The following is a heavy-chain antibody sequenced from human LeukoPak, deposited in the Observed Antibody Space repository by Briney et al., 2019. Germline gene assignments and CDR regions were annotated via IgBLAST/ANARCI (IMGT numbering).Heavy chain of an antibody. CDR1: GYTFTSYG. J-gene: IGHJ5*02. CDR3: ARVFPPGGPRVDTAMDNWFDP. CDR2: ISAYNGNT. D-gene: IGHD5-18*01. Sequence: ASVKVSCKASGYTFTSYGISWVRQAPGQGLEWMGWISAYNGNTNYAQKLQGRVTMTTDTSTSTAYMELRSLRSDDTAVYYCARVFPPGGPRVDTAMDNWFDPWGQGTLVTVSS. V-gene: IGHV1-18*01.